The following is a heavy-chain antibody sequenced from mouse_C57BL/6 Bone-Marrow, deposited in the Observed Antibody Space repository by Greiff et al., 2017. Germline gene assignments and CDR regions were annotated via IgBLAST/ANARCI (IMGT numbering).Heavy chain of an antibody. CDR2: IDTSDSYT. D-gene: IGHD5-1*01. CDR1: GYTFTSYW. V-gene: IGHV1-69*01. CDR3: YLSFAY. Sequence: VQLQQPGAELVMPGASVKLSCKASGYTFTSYWMHWVKQRPGQGLEWIGEIDTSDSYTNYNQKFKGKSTLTVDKSSSTAYMQLSSLTSEDSAVYYCYLSFAYWGQGTLVTVSA. J-gene: IGHJ3*01.